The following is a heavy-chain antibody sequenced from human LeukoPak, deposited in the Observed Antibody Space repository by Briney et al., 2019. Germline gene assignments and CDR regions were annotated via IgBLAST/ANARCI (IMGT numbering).Heavy chain of an antibody. CDR1: GGSISSSSYY. Sequence: NPSETLSLTCTVSGGSISSSSYYWGWIRQPPGKGLEWIGSIYYSGSTYYNPSLKSRVTISVDTSKNQFSLKLNSVTAADTAVYYCARTTFYGDYVDYWGQGTLVTVSS. D-gene: IGHD2/OR15-2a*01. CDR2: IYYSGST. J-gene: IGHJ4*02. CDR3: ARTTFYGDYVDY. V-gene: IGHV4-39*01.